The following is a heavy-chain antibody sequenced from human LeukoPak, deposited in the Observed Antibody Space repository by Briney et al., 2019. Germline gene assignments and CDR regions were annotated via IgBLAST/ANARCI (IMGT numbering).Heavy chain of an antibody. CDR2: INPGDGET. Sequence: ASVEVSCKTSGYIFTSNYINWVRQAPGQGLEWVGLINPGDGETVYARKFQGRISMTRDTSTSTVYMELRSLTAEDTAVYFCARDSLAAFTVDRRPDNYYMDVCGEGTTLTVSS. CDR1: GYIFTSNY. D-gene: IGHD1-14*01. V-gene: IGHV1-46*01. J-gene: IGHJ6*03. CDR3: ARDSLAAFTVDRRPDNYYMDV.